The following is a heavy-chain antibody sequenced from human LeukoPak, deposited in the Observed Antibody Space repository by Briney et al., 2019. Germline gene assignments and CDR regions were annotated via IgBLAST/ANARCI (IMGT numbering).Heavy chain of an antibody. CDR1: GDSSSSSHYY. D-gene: IGHD4-11*01. J-gene: IGHJ4*02. V-gene: IGHV4-39*02. CDR3: VRDYSNFVQGD. Sequence: SETLSLTCTVSGDSSSSSHYYWGWIRQSPGKGLEWIGSIYSGGETHYNPSLNSRVTIFLDTSKNRFSLNLISVTATDTAVYYCVRDYSNFVQGDWGQGTLVTVSS. CDR2: IYSGGET.